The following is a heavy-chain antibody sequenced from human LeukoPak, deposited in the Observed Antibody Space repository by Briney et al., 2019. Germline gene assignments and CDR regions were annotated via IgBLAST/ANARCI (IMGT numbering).Heavy chain of an antibody. CDR2: MNPNSGNT. V-gene: IGHV1-8*02. CDR1: GYTFTGYY. J-gene: IGHJ3*02. CDR3: AAAAGVNFDI. D-gene: IGHD6-13*01. Sequence: GASVKVSCKASGYTFTGYYMHWVRQAPGQGLEWMGWMNPNSGNTGYAQKFQGRVTMTRNTSISTAYMELSSLRSEDTAVYYCAAAAGVNFDIWGQGTMVTVSS.